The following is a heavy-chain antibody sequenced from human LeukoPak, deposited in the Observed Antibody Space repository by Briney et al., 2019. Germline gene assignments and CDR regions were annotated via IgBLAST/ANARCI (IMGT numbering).Heavy chain of an antibody. D-gene: IGHD4-17*01. V-gene: IGHV3-30*02. CDR3: AKATVTTNLGDY. CDR2: IRYDGSNK. CDR1: GFTFSSYG. J-gene: IGHJ4*02. Sequence: GGSLRLSCAASGFTFSSYGMHWVRQAPGKGLEWVAFIRYDGSNKYYADSVKGRFTISRDNSKNTLYLQMNSLRAEDTAVYYCAKATVTTNLGDYWGQGTLVTVSS.